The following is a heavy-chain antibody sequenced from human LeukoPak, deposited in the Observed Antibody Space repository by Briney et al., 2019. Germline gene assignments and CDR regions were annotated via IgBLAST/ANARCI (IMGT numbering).Heavy chain of an antibody. V-gene: IGHV3-23*01. D-gene: IGHD6-13*01. Sequence: PGGSLRLSCAASGFTFSSYGMSWVRQAPGQGLEWVSSISGSAGSTYYADSVKGRFTISRDNSKNTLYLQMNSLRAEDTAVYYCAKVSYSSSWPNAEYFQHWGQGTLVTVSS. CDR2: ISGSAGST. CDR3: AKVSYSSSWPNAEYFQH. J-gene: IGHJ1*01. CDR1: GFTFSSYG.